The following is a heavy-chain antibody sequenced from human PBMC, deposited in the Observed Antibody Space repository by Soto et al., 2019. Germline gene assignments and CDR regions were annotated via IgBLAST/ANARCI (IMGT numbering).Heavy chain of an antibody. J-gene: IGHJ4*02. CDR2: ISGGGDST. CDR3: AKLGPNFDD. Sequence: EVHLLESGGGLVQPGGSLRLSCAASGFTFSSYAMSWVRQAPGKGLEWVSAISGGGDSTYSADSVKGRFTISRDNSKNTLFLQMNSLRVDDTAEYYCAKLGPNFDDWGQGTLVTVSS. CDR1: GFTFSSYA. V-gene: IGHV3-23*01.